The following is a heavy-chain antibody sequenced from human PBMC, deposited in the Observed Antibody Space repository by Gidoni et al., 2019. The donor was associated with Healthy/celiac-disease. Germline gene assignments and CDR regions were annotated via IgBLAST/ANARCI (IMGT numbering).Heavy chain of an antibody. J-gene: IGHJ4*02. Sequence: EVQLVESGGGLVQPGGSLRLSCAASGLTFRSYSMTWVRQAPGKGLEWVSYISSSSSTIYYADSVKGRFTIARDNAKNSLYLQMNSLRDEDTAVYYCARDRAGDTIFGVVSPNYFDYWGQGTLVTVSS. V-gene: IGHV3-48*02. CDR2: ISSSSSTI. CDR1: GLTFRSYS. D-gene: IGHD3-3*01. CDR3: ARDRAGDTIFGVVSPNYFDY.